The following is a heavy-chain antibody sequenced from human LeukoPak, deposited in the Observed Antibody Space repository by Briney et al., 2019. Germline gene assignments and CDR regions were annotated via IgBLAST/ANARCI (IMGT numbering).Heavy chain of an antibody. CDR1: GGSNSSYY. J-gene: IGHJ3*02. D-gene: IGHD3-10*01. CDR3: ARVTGVPNGSGSYYKPNDAFDI. Sequence: PSETLSLTCTVSGGSNSSYYWSWIRQPAGKGLEWIGRIYTSGSTNYNPSLKSRVTMSVDTSKNQFSLKLSSVTAADTAVYYCARVTGVPNGSGSYYKPNDAFDIWGQGTMVTVSS. CDR2: IYTSGST. V-gene: IGHV4-4*07.